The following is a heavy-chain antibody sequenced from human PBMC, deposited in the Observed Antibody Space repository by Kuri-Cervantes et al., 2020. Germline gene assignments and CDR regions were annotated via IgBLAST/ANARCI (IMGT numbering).Heavy chain of an antibody. V-gene: IGHV3-15*04. D-gene: IGHD3-22*01. CDR3: TTDEGDSTSYYNFDY. Sequence: GESLKISCAASGFTFSSYGMHWVRQAPGKGLEWVGRIVSKTDGGTTEYAAPVKGRFTISRDDSENTLYLQMNSLKTEDTAIYYCTTDEGDSTSYYNFDYWGQGTLVTVSS. J-gene: IGHJ4*02. CDR2: IVSKTDGGTT. CDR1: GFTFSSYG.